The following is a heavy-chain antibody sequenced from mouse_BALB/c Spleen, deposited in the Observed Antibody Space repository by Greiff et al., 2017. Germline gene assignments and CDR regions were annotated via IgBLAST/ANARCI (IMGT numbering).Heavy chain of an antibody. V-gene: IGHV7-3*02. CDR3: ARGGITTATYYYAMDY. J-gene: IGHJ4*01. Sequence: EVKLMESGGGLVQPGGSLRLSCATSGFTFTDYYMSWVRQPPGKALEWLGFIRNKANGYTTEYSASVKGRFTISRDNSQSILYLQMNTLRAEDSATYYCARGGITTATYYYAMDYWGQGTSVTVSS. D-gene: IGHD1-2*01. CDR1: GFTFTDYY. CDR2: IRNKANGYTT.